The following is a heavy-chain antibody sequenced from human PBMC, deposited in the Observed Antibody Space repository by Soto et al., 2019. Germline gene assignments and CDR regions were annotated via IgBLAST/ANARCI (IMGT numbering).Heavy chain of an antibody. CDR3: GRGGRNPAEAS. V-gene: IGHV1-18*01. J-gene: IGHJ1*01. CDR2: ISAYNGNT. D-gene: IGHD2-2*01. CDR1: GYTFTSYG. Sequence: QVQLVQSGAEVKKPGASVKVSCKASGYTFTSYGISWVRQAPGQGLEYMGWISAYNGNTKYAQNVQGRVTRTTDTPTSNDYMELGSQRSDDTAVYYSGRGGRNPAEASWGQGTMDTFPS.